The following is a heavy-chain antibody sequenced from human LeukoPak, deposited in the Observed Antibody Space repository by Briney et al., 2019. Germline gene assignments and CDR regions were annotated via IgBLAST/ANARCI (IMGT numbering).Heavy chain of an antibody. V-gene: IGHV3-30*18. CDR1: GFTFSSYG. D-gene: IGHD3-10*01. CDR3: AKLWFGLDAFDI. J-gene: IGHJ3*02. Sequence: PGRSLRLSCAASGFTFSSYGMHWVRQAPGKGLEWVAVISYDGSNKYYADSVKGRFTISRDNSKNTLYLQMNSLRAEDTAVYYCAKLWFGLDAFDIWGQGTMVTVSS. CDR2: ISYDGSNK.